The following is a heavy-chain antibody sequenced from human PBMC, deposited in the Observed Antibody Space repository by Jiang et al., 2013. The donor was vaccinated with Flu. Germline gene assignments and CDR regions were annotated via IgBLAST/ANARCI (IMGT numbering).Heavy chain of an antibody. CDR3: ARHGYSSGWYPPFGY. Sequence: TVSGGSISSSSYYWGWIRQPQEGAGVDWEYLLYGSTYYNPSLKSRVTISVDTSKNQFSLKLSSVTAADTAVYYCARHGYSSGWYPPFGYWGQGTLVTVSS. CDR2: LLYGST. V-gene: IGHV4-39*01. CDR1: GGSISSSSYY. J-gene: IGHJ4*02. D-gene: IGHD6-19*01.